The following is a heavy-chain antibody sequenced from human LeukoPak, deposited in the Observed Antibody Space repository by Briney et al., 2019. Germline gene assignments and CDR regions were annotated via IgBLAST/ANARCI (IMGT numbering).Heavy chain of an antibody. V-gene: IGHV1-18*01. D-gene: IGHD3-22*01. Sequence: ASVKVSCKASGYTFTSYGISWVRQAPGQGLEWMGWISAYNGNTNYAQKLQGRVTMTTDTSTSTAYMELRSLRSDDTAVYYCAIDRAYYDSSGDFDYWGQGTLVTVSS. CDR1: GYTFTSYG. CDR3: AIDRAYYDSSGDFDY. J-gene: IGHJ4*02. CDR2: ISAYNGNT.